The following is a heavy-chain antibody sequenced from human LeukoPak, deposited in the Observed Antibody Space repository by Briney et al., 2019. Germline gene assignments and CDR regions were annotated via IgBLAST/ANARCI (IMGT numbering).Heavy chain of an antibody. V-gene: IGHV3-23*01. Sequence: GGSLRLSCAASGFTFTSYSMNWVRQAPGKGLEWVSTISGGGGSTYYADSVKGRFTISRDNSKNTLYLQMNSLRAEDTAVYYCARDGARYDAFDIWGQGTMVTVSS. D-gene: IGHD3-10*01. CDR2: ISGGGGST. J-gene: IGHJ3*02. CDR1: GFTFTSYS. CDR3: ARDGARYDAFDI.